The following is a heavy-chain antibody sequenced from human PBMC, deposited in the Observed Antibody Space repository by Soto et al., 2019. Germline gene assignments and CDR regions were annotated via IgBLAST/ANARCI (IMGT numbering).Heavy chain of an antibody. CDR2: IYYSGST. CDR1: GGSISSSSYY. CDR3: AREIRYCTNGVCHAYGMDV. V-gene: IGHV4-39*02. Sequence: SETLSLTCTVSGGSISSSSYYWGWIRQPPGKGLEWIGSIYYSGSTYYNPSLKSRVTISVDTSKNQFSLKLSSVTATDTAVYFCAREIRYCTNGVCHAYGMDVWGQGTTVTVSS. J-gene: IGHJ6*02. D-gene: IGHD2-8*01.